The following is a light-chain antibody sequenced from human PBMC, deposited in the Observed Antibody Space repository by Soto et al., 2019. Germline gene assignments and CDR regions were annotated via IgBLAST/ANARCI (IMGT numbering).Light chain of an antibody. CDR3: SSYTSSSAYV. Sequence: QSALTQPASVSGSPGQSITISCTGTSSDVGGYNYVSWYQQHAGKAPKLMLYEVSNRPSGVSNRFSGSKSGNTASLTISGLQAEDEDDYYCSSYTSSSAYVFGTGTKVTVL. CDR2: EVS. CDR1: SSDVGGYNY. V-gene: IGLV2-14*01. J-gene: IGLJ1*01.